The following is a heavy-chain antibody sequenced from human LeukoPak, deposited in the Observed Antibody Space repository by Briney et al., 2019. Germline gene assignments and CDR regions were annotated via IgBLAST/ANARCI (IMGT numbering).Heavy chain of an antibody. CDR1: GFTFSSYW. Sequence: GGSLRLSCAASGFTFSSYWMHWVRQAPGKGLGWVSRINSDGSSTSYADSVKGRFTISRDNAKNTLYLQMNSLRAEDTAVYYCARGAYGGTFDYWGQGTLVTVSS. J-gene: IGHJ4*02. CDR2: INSDGSST. V-gene: IGHV3-74*01. D-gene: IGHD4-23*01. CDR3: ARGAYGGTFDY.